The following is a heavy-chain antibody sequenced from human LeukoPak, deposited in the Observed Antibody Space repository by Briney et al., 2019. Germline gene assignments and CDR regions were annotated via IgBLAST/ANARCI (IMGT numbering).Heavy chain of an antibody. CDR2: INTDGSST. CDR3: ARGPPRSSSGLNY. J-gene: IGHJ4*02. V-gene: IGHV3-74*01. CDR1: GFTFSSYW. D-gene: IGHD6-6*01. Sequence: PGGSLRLSCAASGFTFSSYWMHWVRQAPGKGLVWVSRINTDGSSTSYADSVKGRFTISRDNAKNTLYLQMNSLRAEDTAVYYCARGPPRSSSGLNYWGQGTLVTVSS.